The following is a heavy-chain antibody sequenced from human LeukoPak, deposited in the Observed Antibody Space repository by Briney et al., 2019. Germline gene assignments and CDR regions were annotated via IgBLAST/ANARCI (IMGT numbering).Heavy chain of an antibody. CDR3: ARDGSVPYDY. CDR1: GYTFTGYL. Sequence: ASVKVSCKASGYTFTGYLMHWVRQAPGQGLEWMGWINPNSGGTSYAQKFQGRVTVTRDTSITTAYMELSSLRSDDTAVYYCARDGSVPYDYWGQGTLVTVSS. V-gene: IGHV1-2*02. J-gene: IGHJ4*02. CDR2: INPNSGGT.